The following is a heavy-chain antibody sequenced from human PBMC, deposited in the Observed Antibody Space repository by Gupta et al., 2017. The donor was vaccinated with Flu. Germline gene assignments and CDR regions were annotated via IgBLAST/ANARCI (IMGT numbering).Heavy chain of an antibody. J-gene: IGHJ4*02. CDR3: AKDWGELLGVLDH. Sequence: EVQLLESGGGLVKSGGSLRLSCAAPGFTFSTYAITWVRQAPGKGLEWLSGITGSGGNTYYADSVKGRFTISRDNSKNTVFLQMNSLRADDTALYYCAKDWGELLGVLDHWGQGTLVTVSS. CDR1: GFTFSTYA. CDR2: ITGSGGNT. D-gene: IGHD1-26*01. V-gene: IGHV3-23*01.